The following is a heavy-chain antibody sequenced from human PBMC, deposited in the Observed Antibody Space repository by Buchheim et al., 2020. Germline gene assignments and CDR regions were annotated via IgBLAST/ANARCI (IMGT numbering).Heavy chain of an antibody. D-gene: IGHD2-21*02. Sequence: EVQLVESGGDLVQPGGSLRLSCAASGFTFSNYAMTWVRQAPGRGLEWVSAISGSGGGTYYADFVKGRFTISRDNSKNMLYLQMNSLRAEDTAIYFCAKDDSAFDVWGQGT. CDR1: GFTFSNYA. CDR2: ISGSGGGT. J-gene: IGHJ3*01. V-gene: IGHV3-23*04. CDR3: AKDDSAFDV.